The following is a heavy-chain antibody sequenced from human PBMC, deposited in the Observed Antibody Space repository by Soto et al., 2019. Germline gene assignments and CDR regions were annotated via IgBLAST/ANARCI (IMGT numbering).Heavy chain of an antibody. CDR2: ISGSGGST. CDR3: AKDRKPFYGYPWFGELLLYY. V-gene: IGHV3-23*01. Sequence: PGGSLRLSCAASGFTFSSYAMSWVRQAPGKGLEWVSAISGSGGSTYYADSVKGRFTISRDNSKNTLYLQMNSLRAEDTAVYYCAKDRKPFYGYPWFGELLLYYWGQGTLVTVSS. D-gene: IGHD3-10*01. J-gene: IGHJ4*02. CDR1: GFTFSSYA.